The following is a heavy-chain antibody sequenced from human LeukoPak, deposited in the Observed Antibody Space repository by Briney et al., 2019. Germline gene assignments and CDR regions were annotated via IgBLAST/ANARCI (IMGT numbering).Heavy chain of an antibody. CDR1: GFTFDNYA. D-gene: IGHD6-19*01. V-gene: IGHV3-9*01. CDR3: ARRVWGGWYYFDY. CDR2: ISWNGGTI. J-gene: IGHJ4*02. Sequence: GGSLRLSCAASGFTFDNYAMHWVRQAPGKGLEWVSGISWNGGTIGYADSVKGRFTISRDNAKNSLYLQMNSLRAEDTAVYYCARRVWGGWYYFDYWGQGTLVTVSS.